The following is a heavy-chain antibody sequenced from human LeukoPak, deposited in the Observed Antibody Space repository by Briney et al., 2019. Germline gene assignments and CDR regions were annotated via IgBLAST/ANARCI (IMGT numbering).Heavy chain of an antibody. J-gene: IGHJ4*02. D-gene: IGHD2-15*01. Sequence: PSETLSLTCTVSGGSISSSSYYWGWLRQPPGKGLEWIGSIYYSGSTYYNPSLKSRVTISVDTSKNQFSLKLSSVTAADTAVCYCARLVVTGENFDYWGQGTLVTVSS. CDR1: GGSISSSSYY. CDR3: ARLVVTGENFDY. V-gene: IGHV4-39*01. CDR2: IYYSGST.